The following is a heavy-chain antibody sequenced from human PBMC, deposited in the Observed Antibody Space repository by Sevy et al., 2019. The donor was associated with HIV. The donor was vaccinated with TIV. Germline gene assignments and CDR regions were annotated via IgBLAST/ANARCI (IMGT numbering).Heavy chain of an antibody. CDR1: GGTFSSYA. V-gene: IGHV1-69*13. J-gene: IGHJ5*02. CDR2: IIPIFGTT. D-gene: IGHD2-2*01. CDR3: ARGPIVVVPAARPNWFDP. Sequence: ASVKVSCKASGGTFSSYAISWMRQAPGQGLEWMGGIIPIFGTTNYAQKFQGRVTITADESTTTAYMELSSLRSEDMAVYYCARGPIVVVPAARPNWFDPWGQGTLVTVSS.